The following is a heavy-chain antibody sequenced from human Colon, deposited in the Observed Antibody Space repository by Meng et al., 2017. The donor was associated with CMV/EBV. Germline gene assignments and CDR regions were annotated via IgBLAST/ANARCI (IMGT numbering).Heavy chain of an antibody. J-gene: IGHJ4*02. CDR3: VKGGWLDY. Sequence: LRLSCAASGFTFSTFDMSWVRQAPGKGLEWVSVIRGRDTSTFYADSVRGRFTISKDNSRNTLHLQMDSLKVEDTAVYYCVKGGWLDYFGQGALVTVSS. CDR1: GFTFSTFD. CDR2: IRGRDTST. V-gene: IGHV3-23*01. D-gene: IGHD2-15*01.